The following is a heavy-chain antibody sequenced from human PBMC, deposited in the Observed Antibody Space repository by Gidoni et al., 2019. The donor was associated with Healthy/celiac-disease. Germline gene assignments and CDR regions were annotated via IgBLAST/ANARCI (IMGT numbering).Heavy chain of an antibody. CDR2: IKSKTDGGTT. J-gene: IGHJ6*02. CDR3: TAATGYYYYGMDV. D-gene: IGHD6-25*01. V-gene: IGHV3-15*07. Sequence: EVQLVESGGGLVKPGRSLRLSCAASGFTFSNAWMNWVRQAPGKGLEWVGRIKSKTDGGTTDYAAPVKGRFTISRDDSKNTLYLQMNSLKTEDTAVYYCTAATGYYYYGMDVWGQGTTVTVSS. CDR1: GFTFSNAW.